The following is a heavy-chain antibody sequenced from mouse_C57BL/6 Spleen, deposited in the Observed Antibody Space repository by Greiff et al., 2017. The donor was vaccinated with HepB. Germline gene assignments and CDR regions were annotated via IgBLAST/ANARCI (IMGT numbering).Heavy chain of an antibody. CDR3: ARDYAPGMDY. CDR1: GYTFTSYG. CDR2: IYPRSGNT. J-gene: IGHJ4*01. D-gene: IGHD1-1*01. Sequence: QVHVKQSGAELARPGASVKLSCKASGYTFTSYGISWVKQRTGQGLEWIGEIYPRSGNTYYNEKFKGKPTLTADKSSSTAYMELRSLTSEDSAVYFCARDYAPGMDYWGQGTSVTVSS. V-gene: IGHV1-81*01.